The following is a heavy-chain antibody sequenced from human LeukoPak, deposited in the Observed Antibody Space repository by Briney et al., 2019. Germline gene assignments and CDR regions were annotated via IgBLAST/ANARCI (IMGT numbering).Heavy chain of an antibody. CDR3: ARYTAMGWFDP. Sequence: SQTPSLTCTVSGGSISSGGYYWSWIRQPPGKGLEWIGYIYHSGSTYYNPSLKSRVTISVDRSKNQFSLKLSSVTAADTAVYYCARYTAMGWFDPWGQGTLVTVSS. V-gene: IGHV4-30-2*01. J-gene: IGHJ5*02. CDR2: IYHSGST. CDR1: GGSISSGGYY. D-gene: IGHD5-18*01.